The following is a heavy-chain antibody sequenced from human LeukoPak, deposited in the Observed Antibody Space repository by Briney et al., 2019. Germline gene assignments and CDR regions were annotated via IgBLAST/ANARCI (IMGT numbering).Heavy chain of an antibody. CDR3: ACSTNWGSLDY. D-gene: IGHD7-27*01. J-gene: IGHJ4*02. CDR2: IYTSGNT. Sequence: PSETLSLTCTVSGGSISSYYWSWIRQPAGKGLEWIGRIYTSGNTNYNPSLKSRVTMSVDTSKNQFSLKLSSVTAADTAVYYCACSTNWGSLDYWGQGTLVTVSS. V-gene: IGHV4-4*07. CDR1: GGSISSYY.